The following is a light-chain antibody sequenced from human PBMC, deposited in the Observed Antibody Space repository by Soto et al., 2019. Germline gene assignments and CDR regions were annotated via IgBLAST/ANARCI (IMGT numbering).Light chain of an antibody. V-gene: IGKV4-1*01. CDR1: QSVLYSSNNKNY. CDR3: QQYYSTPLT. J-gene: IGKJ4*01. Sequence: DIVMTQSPDSLAVSLGERATINCKSSQSVLYSSNNKNYLTWYQQKPRQPPKLLIYWASTRESGVPDRFSGSGSGTDLTLTISSLQAEDVAVYYCQQYYSTPLTFGGGTKVEIK. CDR2: WAS.